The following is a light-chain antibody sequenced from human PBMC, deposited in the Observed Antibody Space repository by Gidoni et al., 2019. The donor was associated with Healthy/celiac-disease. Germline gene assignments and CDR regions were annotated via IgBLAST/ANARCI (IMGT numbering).Light chain of an antibody. CDR1: QSVLYSSNNKNY. Sequence: IVMSQSPDPLAVSLGERATINCKSSQSVLYSSNNKNYLAWYQQKPGQPPKLLIYWASTRKSGVPDRFSGSGSGTDFTLTISSLQAEDVAVYYCQQYYSTPLTFGGGTKVEIK. CDR3: QQYYSTPLT. J-gene: IGKJ4*02. V-gene: IGKV4-1*01. CDR2: WAS.